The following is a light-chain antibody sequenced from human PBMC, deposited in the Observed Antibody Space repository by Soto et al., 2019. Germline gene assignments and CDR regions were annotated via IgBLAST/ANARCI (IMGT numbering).Light chain of an antibody. J-gene: IGLJ1*01. CDR2: EVS. CDR1: SSDVGGYNY. Sequence: QSVLTQPASVSGSPGQAITISCTATSSDVGGYNYVSWYQQHPGKAPKLMIYEVSNRPSGVSDRFSGSKSGNTASLTISGLQAEDEADYYCTSYTSSSTPVFGTGTKVTVL. V-gene: IGLV2-14*01. CDR3: TSYTSSSTPV.